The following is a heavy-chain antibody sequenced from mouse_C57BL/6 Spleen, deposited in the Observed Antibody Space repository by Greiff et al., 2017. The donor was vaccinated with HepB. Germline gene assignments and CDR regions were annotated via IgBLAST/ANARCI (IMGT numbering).Heavy chain of an antibody. J-gene: IGHJ4*01. Sequence: QVQLQQSGAELVRPGTSVKVSCKASGYAFTNYLIEWVKQRPGQGLEWIGVINPGSGGTNYNEKFKGKATLTADKSSSTAYMQLSSLTSEDSAVYVCAREGDYGNLDYWGQGTTVTVSS. CDR1: GYAFTNYL. D-gene: IGHD1-1*01. CDR3: AREGDYGNLDY. V-gene: IGHV1-54*01. CDR2: INPGSGGT.